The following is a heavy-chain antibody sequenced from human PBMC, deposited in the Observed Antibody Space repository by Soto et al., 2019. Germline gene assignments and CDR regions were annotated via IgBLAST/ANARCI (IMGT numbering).Heavy chain of an antibody. Sequence: PSETLSLTCTVSGDSFSTYYWTWIRQPPGKGLEWIGYVYYSGTTDYNPSLKSRVTISIDTPENQFSLKLISVTAADTAVYYCVRWHYGVFRYFDFWGQGTLVTVSS. D-gene: IGHD4-17*01. CDR2: VYYSGTT. V-gene: IGHV4-59*01. CDR1: GDSFSTYY. CDR3: VRWHYGVFRYFDF. J-gene: IGHJ4*02.